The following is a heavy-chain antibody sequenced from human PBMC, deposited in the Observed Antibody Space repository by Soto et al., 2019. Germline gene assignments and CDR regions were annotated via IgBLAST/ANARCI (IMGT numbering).Heavy chain of an antibody. J-gene: IGHJ4*02. CDR2: IDYTGATT. V-gene: IGHV3-23*01. Sequence: GGSLRLSCAASGFTFSILAMGWVRQAPGKGLEWVSVIDYTGATTYYTDSVKGRFIISRDNSKKMLYLQMNSLRADDTAVYYCAKDASRTSGWYYFDYWGQGALVTVSS. D-gene: IGHD6-19*01. CDR1: GFTFSILA. CDR3: AKDASRTSGWYYFDY.